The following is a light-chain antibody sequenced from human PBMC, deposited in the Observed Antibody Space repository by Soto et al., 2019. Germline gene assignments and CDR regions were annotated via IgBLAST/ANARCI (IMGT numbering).Light chain of an antibody. Sequence: EIVLTQSPGTLSVSPGERATLSCRASQSISNYVAWYQHKPGQAPRLLISDASKRASGVTARFSGSGSGTDFSLTIRRVEPEDCGDYYCQHRNECPPLTFGGGTTVEIK. CDR2: DAS. V-gene: IGKV3-11*01. CDR3: QHRNECPPLT. J-gene: IGKJ4*01. CDR1: QSISNY.